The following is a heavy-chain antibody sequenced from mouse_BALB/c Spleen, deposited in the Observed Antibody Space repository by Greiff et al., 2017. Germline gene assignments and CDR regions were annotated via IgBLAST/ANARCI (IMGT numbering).Heavy chain of an antibody. Sequence: EVNVVESGGGLVQPGGSRKLSCAASGFTFSSFGMHWVRQAPEKGLEWVAYISSGSSTIYYADTVKGRFTISRDNPKNTLFLQMTSLRSEDTAMYYCARDDYGSCFAYWGQGTLVTVSA. D-gene: IGHD2-4*01. V-gene: IGHV5-17*02. J-gene: IGHJ3*01. CDR3: ARDDYGSCFAY. CDR2: ISSGSSTI. CDR1: GFTFSSFG.